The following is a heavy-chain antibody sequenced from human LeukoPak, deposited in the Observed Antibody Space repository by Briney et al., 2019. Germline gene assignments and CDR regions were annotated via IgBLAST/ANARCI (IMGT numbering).Heavy chain of an antibody. CDR2: IYTSGST. V-gene: IGHV4-4*07. D-gene: IGHD2-2*01. CDR1: GGSISSYY. Sequence: PSETLSLTCTVSGGSISSYYWSWIRQPAGKGLEWIGRIYTSGSTNYNPSLKSRVTMSVDTSKNQFSLKLSSVTAADTAVYYCARGGALGYCSSTSCYGVFDYWGQGTLVTVSS. J-gene: IGHJ4*02. CDR3: ARGGALGYCSSTSCYGVFDY.